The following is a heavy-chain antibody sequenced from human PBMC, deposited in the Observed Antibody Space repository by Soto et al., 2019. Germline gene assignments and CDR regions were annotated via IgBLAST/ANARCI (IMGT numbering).Heavy chain of an antibody. CDR1: GFTFSSHG. CDR2: ISYDGSNK. D-gene: IGHD6-6*01. Sequence: PVGSLRLSCAASGFTFSSHGIHWVRQAPGKGLEWVAVISYDGSNKYYADSVKGRFTISRDNSKNTLYLQMNSLRAEDTAVYYCAKDRIGDEYNSSSSFDYYYYGMDVWGQGNTVTVTS. V-gene: IGHV3-30*18. J-gene: IGHJ6*02. CDR3: AKDRIGDEYNSSSSFDYYYYGMDV.